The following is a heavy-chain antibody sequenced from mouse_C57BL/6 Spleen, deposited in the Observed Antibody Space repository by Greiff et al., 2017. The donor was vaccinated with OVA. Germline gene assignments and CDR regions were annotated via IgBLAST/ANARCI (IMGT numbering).Heavy chain of an antibody. V-gene: IGHV7-3*01. Sequence: DVKLQESGGGLVQPGGSLSLSCAASGFTFTDYYMSWVRQPPGKALEWLGFIRNKANGYTTEYSASVKGRFTISRDNSQSILYLQMNALRAEDSATYYCARYMTGVFAYWGQGTLVTVSA. J-gene: IGHJ3*01. D-gene: IGHD1-1*02. CDR1: GFTFTDYY. CDR2: IRNKANGYTT. CDR3: ARYMTGVFAY.